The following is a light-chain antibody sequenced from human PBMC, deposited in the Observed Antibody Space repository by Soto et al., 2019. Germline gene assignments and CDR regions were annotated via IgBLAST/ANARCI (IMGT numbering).Light chain of an antibody. CDR1: QSVSIH. J-gene: IGKJ5*01. Sequence: ETVMTQSPGTLSVSLGERATRSCRASQSVSIHLAWYQQNPGQAPRLLIYATSTRATGIPGMFSGSASGTEFTLTISSLQSEDFAVYYWQQYSNWPPITFGQGTRLEIK. CDR2: ATS. CDR3: QQYSNWPPIT. V-gene: IGKV3-15*01.